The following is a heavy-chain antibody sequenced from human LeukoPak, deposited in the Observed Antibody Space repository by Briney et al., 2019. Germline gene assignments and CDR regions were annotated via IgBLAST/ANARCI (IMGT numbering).Heavy chain of an antibody. V-gene: IGHV3-66*02. CDR2: IYSGGST. CDR3: ARGEYQLPQGN. D-gene: IGHD2-2*01. Sequence: PGGSLRLSCAASGFTFSNAWMSWVRQAPGKGLEWVSVIYSGGSTYYADSVKGRFTISRDNSKNTLYLQMNSLRAEDTAVYYCARGEYQLPQGNWGQGTLVTVSS. J-gene: IGHJ4*02. CDR1: GFTFSNAW.